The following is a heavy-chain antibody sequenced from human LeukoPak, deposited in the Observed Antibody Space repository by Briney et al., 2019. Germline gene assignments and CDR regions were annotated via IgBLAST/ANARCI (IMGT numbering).Heavy chain of an antibody. CDR2: ISYDGSNE. J-gene: IGHJ4*02. CDR3: TRGRGSYSLDY. CDR1: GFTLSRYV. Sequence: GWSLRLSCAACGFTLSRYVMHWVRQAPGKGLEGGAIISYDGSNEHYADSVKGRFTISRDNSKNTLYLQMNSLRAEDTAIYYCTRGRGSYSLDYWGRGTLVTVSS. D-gene: IGHD1-26*01. V-gene: IGHV3-30*01.